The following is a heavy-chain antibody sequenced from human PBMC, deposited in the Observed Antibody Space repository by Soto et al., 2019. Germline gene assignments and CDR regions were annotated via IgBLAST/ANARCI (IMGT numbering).Heavy chain of an antibody. CDR2: IRNKANSYTT. J-gene: IGHJ5*02. CDR1: GFTFSDSY. CDR3: AKDPDYELNWFDP. V-gene: IGHV3-72*01. D-gene: IGHD3-22*01. Sequence: GGSLRLSCAASGFTFSDSYMDWVRQAPGKGLEWVGRIRNKANSYTTEYAASVKGRFTISRDDSKNSLSLQMNSLRADDTAVYYCAKDPDYELNWFDPWGQGTLVTVSS.